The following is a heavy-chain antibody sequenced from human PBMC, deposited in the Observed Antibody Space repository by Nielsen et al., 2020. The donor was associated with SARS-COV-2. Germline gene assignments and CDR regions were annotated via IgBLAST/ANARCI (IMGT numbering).Heavy chain of an antibody. CDR1: GYTFTSYG. CDR2: ISAYNGNT. CDR3: VVAAGTVWFDP. V-gene: IGHV1-18*04. Sequence: ASVKVFCKASGYTFTSYGISWVRQAPGQGLEWMGWISAYNGNTNYAQKLQGRVTMTTDTSTSTAYMELRSLRSDDTAVYYCVVAAGTVWFDPWGQGTLVTVSS. J-gene: IGHJ5*02. D-gene: IGHD6-13*01.